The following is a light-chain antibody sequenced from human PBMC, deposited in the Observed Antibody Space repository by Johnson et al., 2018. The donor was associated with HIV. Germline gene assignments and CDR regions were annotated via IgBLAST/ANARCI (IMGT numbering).Light chain of an antibody. CDR3: GTWDSSLSAVV. Sequence: VLTQPPSVSAAPGQKVTISCSGSSSNIRNNYVSWYQQLPGTAPKLLIYDNNKRPSGIPDRFSGSKSGTSATLGITGLQTGDEADYYCGTWDSSLSAVVFGTGTKVTVL. J-gene: IGLJ1*01. V-gene: IGLV1-51*01. CDR1: SSNIRNNY. CDR2: DNN.